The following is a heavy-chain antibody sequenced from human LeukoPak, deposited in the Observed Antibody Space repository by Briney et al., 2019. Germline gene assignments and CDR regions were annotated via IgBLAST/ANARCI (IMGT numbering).Heavy chain of an antibody. D-gene: IGHD1-20*01. CDR1: GFTFSSYE. V-gene: IGHV3-48*03. Sequence: GGSLRLSCAASGFTFSSYEMNWVRQAPGKGLEWVSYISSSGSTIYYADSVKGRFTISRDNAKNSLYLQMNSLKTEDTAVYYCTINLAPRYNWNDGGGYWGQGTLVTVSS. J-gene: IGHJ4*02. CDR2: ISSSGSTI. CDR3: TINLAPRYNWNDGGGY.